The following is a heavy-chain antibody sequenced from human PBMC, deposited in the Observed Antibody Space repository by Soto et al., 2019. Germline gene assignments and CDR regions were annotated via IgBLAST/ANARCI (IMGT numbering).Heavy chain of an antibody. CDR3: AREGGYYYGSGSYSFDY. J-gene: IGHJ4*02. Sequence: EVQLVESGGGLVQPGGSLRLSCAASGFTFSSYAMHWVRQAPGKGLEYVSAISSNGGSTYYANSMKGRFTISRDNSKNTLYLQMGSLRAEDMAVYYCAREGGYYYGSGSYSFDYWGQGTLVTVSS. D-gene: IGHD3-10*01. V-gene: IGHV3-64*01. CDR1: GFTFSSYA. CDR2: ISSNGGST.